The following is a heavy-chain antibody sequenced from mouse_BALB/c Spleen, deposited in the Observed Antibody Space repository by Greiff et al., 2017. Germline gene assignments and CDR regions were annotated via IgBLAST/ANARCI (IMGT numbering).Heavy chain of an antibody. J-gene: IGHJ4*01. CDR1: GFTFNTYA. CDR2: IRSKSNNYAT. CDR3: VSYSSMDY. Sequence: EVNLVESGGGLVQPKGSLKLSCAASGFTFNTYAMNWVRQAPGKGLEWVARIRSKSNNYATYYADSVKDRFTISRDDSQSMLYLQMNNLKTEDTAMYYCVSYSSMDYWGQGTSVTVSS. V-gene: IGHV10-1*02.